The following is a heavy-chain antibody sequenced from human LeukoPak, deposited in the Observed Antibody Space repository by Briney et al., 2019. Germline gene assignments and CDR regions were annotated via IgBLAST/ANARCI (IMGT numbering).Heavy chain of an antibody. CDR1: GFTFSNAW. CDR2: IKSKTDGGTT. D-gene: IGHD2-2*01. Sequence: GGSLRLSCAASGFTFSNAWMSWVRQAPGKGLEWVGRIKSKTDGGTTDYAAPVKGRFTISRDDSKNTLYLQMNSLKTEDTAVYYCTTGLGYCSSTSCGGDFDYWGQGTLVTVSS. V-gene: IGHV3-15*01. CDR3: TTGLGYCSSTSCGGDFDY. J-gene: IGHJ4*02.